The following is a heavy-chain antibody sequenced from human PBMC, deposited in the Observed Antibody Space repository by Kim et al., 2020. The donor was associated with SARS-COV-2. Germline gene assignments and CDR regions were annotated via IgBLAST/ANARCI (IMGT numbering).Heavy chain of an antibody. J-gene: IGHJ4*02. CDR3: AVVSMAASCHY. V-gene: IGHV1-3*01. CDR1: GYTFTTFA. D-gene: IGHD2-15*01. CDR2: INGATRIT. Sequence: ASVKVSCKASGYTFTTFAFYWVRRAPGQGLEWMGWINGATRITCYSRKFQGRVSITSDTSATTAYLELSVLRSDDTAVYYCAVVSMAASCHYWCQ.